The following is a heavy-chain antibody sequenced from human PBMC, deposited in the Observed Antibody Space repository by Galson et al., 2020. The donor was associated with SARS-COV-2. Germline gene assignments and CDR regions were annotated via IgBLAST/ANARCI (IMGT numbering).Heavy chain of an antibody. Sequence: GESLKISCAASGFTFSSYAMHWVRQAPGQGLEWVDVISYDGSYTYYAESVKGRFTISRANSKNTLYLQMNSLRAEDTAVYYCARGLKEGYFDWLFQSDVAPGEVRGMDVWGQGTTVTVSS. CDR3: ARGLKEGYFDWLFQSDVAPGEVRGMDV. CDR2: ISYDGSYT. D-gene: IGHD3-9*01. V-gene: IGHV3-30-3*01. CDR1: GFTFSSYA. J-gene: IGHJ6*02.